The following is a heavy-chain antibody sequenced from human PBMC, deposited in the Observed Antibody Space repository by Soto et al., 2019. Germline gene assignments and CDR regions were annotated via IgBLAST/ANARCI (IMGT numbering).Heavy chain of an antibody. V-gene: IGHV3-53*01. CDR3: ARVRDCSSTSCDDY. CDR2: IYSGGST. CDR1: GFTVSSNY. J-gene: IGHJ4*02. D-gene: IGHD2-2*01. Sequence: GGSLRLSCAASGFTVSSNYMSWVRQAPGKGLEWVSVIYSGGSTYYADSVKGRFTISRDNSKNTLYLQMNSLRAEDTAVYYCARVRDCSSTSCDDYWGQGTLVTVSS.